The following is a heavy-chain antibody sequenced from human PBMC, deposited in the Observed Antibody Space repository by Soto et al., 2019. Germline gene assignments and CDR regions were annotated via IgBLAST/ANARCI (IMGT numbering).Heavy chain of an antibody. CDR1: GFTVSSNY. D-gene: IGHD3-10*01. J-gene: IGHJ4*02. CDR3: AREGPGFYFDY. V-gene: IGHV3-53*01. CDR2: IYSGGST. Sequence: GSLRLSCAAXGFTVSSNYMSWVRQAPGKGLEWVSVIYSGGSTYYADSVKGRFTISRDNSKNTLYLQMNSLRAEDTAVYYCAREGPGFYFDYWGQGTLVTVSS.